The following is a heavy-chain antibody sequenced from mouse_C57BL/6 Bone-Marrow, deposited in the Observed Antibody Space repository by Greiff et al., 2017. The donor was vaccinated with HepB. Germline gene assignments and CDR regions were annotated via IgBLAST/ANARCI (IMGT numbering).Heavy chain of an antibody. Sequence: DVKLQESGGGLVKPGGSLKLSCAASGFTFSSYAMSWVRQTPEKRLEWVATISDGGSYTYYPDNVKGRFTISRDNAKNNLYLQMSHLKSEDTAMYYCGATRAYWGQGTLVTVSA. V-gene: IGHV5-4*03. CDR1: GFTFSSYA. CDR3: GATRAY. CDR2: ISDGGSYT. J-gene: IGHJ3*01. D-gene: IGHD2-1*01.